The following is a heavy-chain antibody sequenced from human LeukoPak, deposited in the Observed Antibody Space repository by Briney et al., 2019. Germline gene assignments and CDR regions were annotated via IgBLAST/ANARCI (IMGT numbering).Heavy chain of an antibody. CDR1: GGSISTYY. V-gene: IGHV4-59*01. CDR2: IYNSGST. J-gene: IGHJ4*02. CDR3: ARARYSYAYADDFDY. D-gene: IGHD5-18*01. Sequence: SETLSLTCTVSGGSISTYYWSWIRQPPGKGLEWIGYIYNSGSTNYNPSLKSRVTISVDTSKNKFSLKLSSVTAADTAVYSCARARYSYAYADDFDYWGQGTLVTVSS.